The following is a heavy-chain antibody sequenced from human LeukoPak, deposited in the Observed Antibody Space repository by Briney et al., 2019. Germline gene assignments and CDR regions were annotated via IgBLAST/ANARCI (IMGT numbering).Heavy chain of an antibody. Sequence: GALVKVSCKASGYTFTGYYMHWVRQAPGQGLEWMGWISPNSDGTNYAQKFQGRVTMTRDTSISTAYMELSRLRSDDTAVYYCARGGYSSSWYPRAEYFQHWGQGTLVTVSS. CDR2: ISPNSDGT. J-gene: IGHJ1*01. V-gene: IGHV1-2*02. CDR1: GYTFTGYY. D-gene: IGHD6-13*01. CDR3: ARGGYSSSWYPRAEYFQH.